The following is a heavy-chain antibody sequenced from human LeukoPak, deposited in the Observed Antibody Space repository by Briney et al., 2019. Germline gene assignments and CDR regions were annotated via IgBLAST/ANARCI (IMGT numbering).Heavy chain of an antibody. D-gene: IGHD2-2*02. Sequence: ASVKVSCKASGYTFTSYYMHWLRQAPGQGLEWMGIINPSGGSTSYAHKFQGRVTITRDTSTSTVYMELSSLRSEDTAVYYCAIQGLLGAKNPDRRYCSSTSCYRGPYYYHYYMDVWGKGTTVTVSS. V-gene: IGHV1-46*03. CDR2: INPSGGST. J-gene: IGHJ6*03. CDR1: GYTFTSYY. CDR3: AIQGLLGAKNPDRRYCSSTSCYRGPYYYHYYMDV.